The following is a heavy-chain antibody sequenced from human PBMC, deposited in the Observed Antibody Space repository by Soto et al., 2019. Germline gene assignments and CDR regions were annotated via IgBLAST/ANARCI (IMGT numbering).Heavy chain of an antibody. CDR2: IYFSGST. CDR3: ARYCSSTSCRSYYYGMDV. V-gene: IGHV4-31*11. D-gene: IGHD2-2*01. J-gene: IGHJ6*02. Sequence: PSETLSLTCAVYGGSFSGYYWSWIRQHPGKGLEWIGYIYFSGSTYYNPSLKSRVTISVDTSKNQFSLKLSSVTAADTAVYYCARYCSSTSCRSYYYGMDVWGQGTTVTVSS. CDR1: GGSFSGYY.